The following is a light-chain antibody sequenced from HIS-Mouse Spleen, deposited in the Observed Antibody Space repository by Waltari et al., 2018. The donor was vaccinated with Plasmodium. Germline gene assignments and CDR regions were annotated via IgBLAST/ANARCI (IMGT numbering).Light chain of an antibody. J-gene: IGKJ1*01. Sequence: DIQMTQSPSSLSASVGDRVTIPCRASQSISNYLNWYQQKPGKAPKFLIYAASTLQSGVPSRFSGSGSGTDFTLTISSLQPEDFATYYCQQYYSFPWTFGQGTKVEIK. CDR3: QQYYSFPWT. CDR1: QSISNY. V-gene: IGKV1-39*01. CDR2: AAS.